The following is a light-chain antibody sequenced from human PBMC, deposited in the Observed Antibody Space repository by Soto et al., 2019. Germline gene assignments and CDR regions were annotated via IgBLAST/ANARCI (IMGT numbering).Light chain of an antibody. CDR3: FSYAGSYISEV. Sequence: QSALTQPRSVSGSPGQSVTISCTGTSSDVGGYNYVSWYQQHPGKAPKLMIYDVSKRPSGVPDRFSGSKSGNTASLTISGLQAEDEADYYCFSYAGSYISEVFGTGTKVTVL. V-gene: IGLV2-11*01. CDR2: DVS. J-gene: IGLJ1*01. CDR1: SSDVGGYNY.